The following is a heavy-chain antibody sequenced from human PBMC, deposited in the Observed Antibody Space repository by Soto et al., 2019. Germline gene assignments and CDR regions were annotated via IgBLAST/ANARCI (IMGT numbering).Heavy chain of an antibody. V-gene: IGHV5-10-1*01. D-gene: IGHD6-19*01. CDR3: ARSGQWLVDDS. Sequence: GESLKISCKVSGYSFTTYWINWVRQMPGKGLEWMGRIDPSDSYTNYSPSFQGHVTISADKSVSTAYLQWNSLKASDTAMYYCARSGQWLVDDSWGQGTLVTVSS. CDR2: IDPSDSYT. J-gene: IGHJ5*01. CDR1: GYSFTTYW.